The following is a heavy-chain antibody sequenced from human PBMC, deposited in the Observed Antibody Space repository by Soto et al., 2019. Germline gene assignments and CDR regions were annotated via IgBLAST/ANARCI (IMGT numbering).Heavy chain of an antibody. V-gene: IGHV3-48*04. J-gene: IGHJ4*02. Sequence: GESLKISCAASGFTFSSYSMNWVRQAPGKGLEWVSYISSSSSTIYYADSVKGRFTISRDNAKNSLYLQMNSLRAEDTAVYYCARASGFRANYWGQGTLVTVSS. CDR1: GFTFSSYS. CDR2: ISSSSSTI. CDR3: ARASGFRANY. D-gene: IGHD1-26*01.